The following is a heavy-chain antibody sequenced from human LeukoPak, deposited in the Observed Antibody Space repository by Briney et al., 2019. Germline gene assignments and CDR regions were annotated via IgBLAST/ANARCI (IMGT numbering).Heavy chain of an antibody. Sequence: GGSLRLSCAASGFTFSNYAMRWVRQAPGKGLEWVAVISYDGSKRYYQDSVKGRFTISRDNSNNTLYKQVSSLRPDDTAVYYCARDLVSGSYGGWFDPRGTGTLVTVSS. D-gene: IGHD1-26*01. CDR1: GFTFSNYA. CDR2: ISYDGSKR. V-gene: IGHV3-30*04. J-gene: IGHJ5*02. CDR3: ARDLVSGSYGGWFDP.